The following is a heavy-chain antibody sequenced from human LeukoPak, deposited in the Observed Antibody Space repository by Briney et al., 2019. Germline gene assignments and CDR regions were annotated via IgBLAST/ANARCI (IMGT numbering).Heavy chain of an antibody. CDR1: GFTFSSYW. D-gene: IGHD4-11*01. J-gene: IGHJ4*02. CDR2: IRMDGGEQ. V-gene: IGHV3-7*01. Sequence: GGSLRLSCAASGFTFSSYWITWLRQTPGKGLEWVANIRMDGGEQYYMDSVEGRFTISRDNAKNSLYLQMYSLRPEDTAVYYCARDKGYSSAYWGRGTLVTVSS. CDR3: ARDKGYSSAY.